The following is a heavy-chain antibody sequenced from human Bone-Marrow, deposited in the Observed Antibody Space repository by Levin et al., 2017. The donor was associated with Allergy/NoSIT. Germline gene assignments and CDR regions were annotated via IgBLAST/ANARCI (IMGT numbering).Heavy chain of an antibody. D-gene: IGHD3-10*01. V-gene: IGHV3-9*01. CDR2: ISWNSAKL. CDR3: AKDMASYYTSGSPDY. Sequence: PGGSLRLSCEASGFIFNDHAMHWVRQAPGKGLEWVSGISWNSAKLGYAESVKGRFTISRDNAEKCLYLQMNSLTADDTAVYYCAKDMASYYTSGSPDYWGQGTLVTVSS. J-gene: IGHJ4*02. CDR1: GFIFNDHA.